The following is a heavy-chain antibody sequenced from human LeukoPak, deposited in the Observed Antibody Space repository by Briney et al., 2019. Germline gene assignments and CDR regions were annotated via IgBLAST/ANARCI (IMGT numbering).Heavy chain of an antibody. CDR3: AKDPYDSSGYYNY. J-gene: IGHJ4*02. CDR2: IYTSGTT. V-gene: IGHV4-61*02. D-gene: IGHD3-22*01. Sequence: SETLSLTCTVSGGSISSGSYYWSWLRQPAGKGLEWIGLIYTSGTTYYNPSLKSRVTISLDTSKNQFSLKLSSVTAADTAVYYCAKDPYDSSGYYNYWGQGTLVTVSS. CDR1: GGSISSGSYY.